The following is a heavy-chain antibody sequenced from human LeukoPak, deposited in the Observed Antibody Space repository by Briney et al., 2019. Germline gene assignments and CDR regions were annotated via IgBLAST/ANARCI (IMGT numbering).Heavy chain of an antibody. J-gene: IGHJ5*02. Sequence: SETLSLTCAVYGGSFSAYYWSWIRQPPGKGLEWIGEINHSGSTNYNPSLKSRVTISVDTSKNQFFLKLTSVTAADTAVYYCARRVNRKDWFDPWGQGTLVTVSS. CDR1: GGSFSAYY. CDR2: INHSGST. CDR3: ARRVNRKDWFDP. V-gene: IGHV4-34*01.